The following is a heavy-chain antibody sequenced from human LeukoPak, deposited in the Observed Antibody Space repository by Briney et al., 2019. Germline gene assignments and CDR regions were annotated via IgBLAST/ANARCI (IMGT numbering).Heavy chain of an antibody. CDR2: INWNGGST. V-gene: IGHV3-20*04. J-gene: IGHJ4*02. CDR1: GFTFDDYG. CDR3: ATELAYCSSTSCPSPIDY. D-gene: IGHD2-2*01. Sequence: PGGSLRLSCAASGFTFDDYGMSWVRQAPGKGLEWVSGINWNGGSTGYADSVKGRFTISRDNAKNSLYLQMNSLRAEDTALYYCATELAYCSSTSCPSPIDYWGQGTLVTVSS.